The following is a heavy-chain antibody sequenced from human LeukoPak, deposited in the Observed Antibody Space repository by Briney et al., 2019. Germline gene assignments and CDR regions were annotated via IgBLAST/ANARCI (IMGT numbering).Heavy chain of an antibody. J-gene: IGHJ6*02. D-gene: IGHD6-13*01. Sequence: GGSLRLSCAASGFTFSSYSMNWVRQAPGKGLEWVSSISSSSSYIYYADSVKGRFTISRGNAKNSLYLQMNSLRAEDTAVYYCAREWAYSSSWFGGNYYYGMDVWGQGTTVTVSS. CDR1: GFTFSSYS. CDR2: ISSSSSYI. V-gene: IGHV3-21*01. CDR3: AREWAYSSSWFGGNYYYGMDV.